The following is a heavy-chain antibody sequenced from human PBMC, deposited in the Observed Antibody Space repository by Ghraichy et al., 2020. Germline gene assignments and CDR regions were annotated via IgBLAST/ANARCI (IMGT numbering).Heavy chain of an antibody. V-gene: IGHV4-59*01. Sequence: SETLSLTCTVSGGSISSYYWSWIRQPPGKGLEWIGYIYYSGSTNYNPSLKSRVTISVDTSKNHFSLKLSSVTAADTAVYYCARGRQWLLYGLDYWGQGTLVTVSS. CDR2: IYYSGST. CDR3: ARGRQWLLYGLDY. J-gene: IGHJ4*02. CDR1: GGSISSYY. D-gene: IGHD6-19*01.